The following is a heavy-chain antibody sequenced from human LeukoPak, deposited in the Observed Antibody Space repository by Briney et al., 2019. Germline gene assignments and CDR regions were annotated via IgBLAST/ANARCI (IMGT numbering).Heavy chain of an antibody. J-gene: IGHJ4*02. CDR3: TRDLSGTYYGRFDY. CDR1: GFTLSSYW. V-gene: IGHV3-74*01. D-gene: IGHD1-26*01. Sequence: GGSLRLSCAASGFTLSSYWMHWVRQAPGKGLLWVSRINTDGSSTNLADSVRGRFTISRDNAKNALYLQMNSLRAEDTAVYYCTRDLSGTYYGRFDYWGQGTLVTVSS. CDR2: INTDGSST.